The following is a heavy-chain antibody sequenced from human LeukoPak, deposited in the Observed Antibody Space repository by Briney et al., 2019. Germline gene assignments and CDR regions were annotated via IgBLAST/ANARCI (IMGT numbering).Heavy chain of an antibody. CDR1: GLPYSKYC. V-gene: IGHV3-7*01. D-gene: IGHD3-10*01. CDR2: RKPDESAK. Sequence: GGSLTLFCTVSGLPYSKYCLRCVRQTAGKGLEWVINRKPDESAKYHVDSVNCRVTISKDDATDSLGLQMNGLRAEYTAVYYCASGCSLGDWGQGTLVTVSS. J-gene: IGHJ4*02. CDR3: ASGCSLGD.